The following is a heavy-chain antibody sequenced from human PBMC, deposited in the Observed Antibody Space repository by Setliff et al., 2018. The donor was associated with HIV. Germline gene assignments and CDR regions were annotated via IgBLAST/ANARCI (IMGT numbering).Heavy chain of an antibody. CDR3: ARSGTHLEESRGSSGWVSAAFDI. CDR2: IITIFGAS. D-gene: IGHD6-19*01. Sequence: SLKVSCKASGGTFNSYGINWVRQAPGQGLEWMGGIITIFGASNYAQKFQGRVTITVDESTSTAYMDLSSLRSDDTAVYYCARSGTHLEESRGSSGWVSAAFDIWGQGTMVTVSS. J-gene: IGHJ3*02. CDR1: GGTFNSYG. V-gene: IGHV1-69*13.